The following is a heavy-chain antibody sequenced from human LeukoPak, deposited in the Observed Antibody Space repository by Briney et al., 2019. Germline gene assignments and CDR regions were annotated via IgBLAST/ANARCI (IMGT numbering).Heavy chain of an antibody. CDR3: ARYCSGGSCYGLRYFDL. CDR2: IYYSGST. Sequence: TSETLSLTCTVSGGSISSYYWSWIWQPPGKGLEWIGYIYYSGSTNYNPSLKSRVTISVDTSKNQFSLKLSSVTAADTAVYYCARYCSGGSCYGLRYFDLWGRGTLVTVSS. CDR1: GGSISSYY. D-gene: IGHD2-15*01. J-gene: IGHJ2*01. V-gene: IGHV4-59*01.